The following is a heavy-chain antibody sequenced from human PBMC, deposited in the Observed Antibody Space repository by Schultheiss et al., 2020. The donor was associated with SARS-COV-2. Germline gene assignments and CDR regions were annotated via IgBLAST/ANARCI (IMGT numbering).Heavy chain of an antibody. J-gene: IGHJ4*02. V-gene: IGHV3-21*01. CDR1: GFIFSSYW. Sequence: GGSLRLSCAASGFIFSSYWMHWVRQAPGKGLVWVSAISGSGGSTYYADSVKGRFTISRDNAKNSLYLQMNSLRAEDTAVYYCAREKGYCSSTSCHAPLYYFDYWGQGTLVTVSS. CDR2: ISGSGGST. CDR3: AREKGYCSSTSCHAPLYYFDY. D-gene: IGHD2-2*01.